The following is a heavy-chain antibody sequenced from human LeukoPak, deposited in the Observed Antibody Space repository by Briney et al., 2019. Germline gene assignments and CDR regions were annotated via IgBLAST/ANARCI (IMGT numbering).Heavy chain of an antibody. CDR2: IKQDGSDK. Sequence: GGSLRLSCAASGFTFSSYRMNWVRQAPGKGLEWVAYIKQDGSDKYYVDSVKGRFTISKDNAKNSLYLQMNSLRDEDSAVYYCARANYCFDYWGQGTLVTVSS. V-gene: IGHV3-7*01. J-gene: IGHJ4*02. D-gene: IGHD5-24*01. CDR1: GFTFSSYR. CDR3: ARANYCFDY.